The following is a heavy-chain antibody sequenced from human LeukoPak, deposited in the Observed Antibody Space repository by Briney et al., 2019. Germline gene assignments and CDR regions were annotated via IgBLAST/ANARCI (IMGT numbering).Heavy chain of an antibody. J-gene: IGHJ5*02. CDR1: GFTFSSYA. CDR3: ARDGGYSSSSSWFDP. V-gene: IGHV3-30-3*01. CDR2: ISYDGSNK. Sequence: GGSLRLSFAASGFTFSSYAMHWVRQAPGKGLEWVAVISYDGSNKYYTDSVKGRFTISRDNSKNTLYLQMNSLRAEDTAVYYCARDGGYSSSSSWFDPWGQGTLVTVSS. D-gene: IGHD6-6*01.